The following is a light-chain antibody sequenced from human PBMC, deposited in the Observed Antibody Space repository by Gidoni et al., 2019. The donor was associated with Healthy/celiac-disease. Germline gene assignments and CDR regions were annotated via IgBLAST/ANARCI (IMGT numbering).Light chain of an antibody. Sequence: DIQMTQSPSTLSASVGDRVTITCRASQSISSLLAWYQQKPGKAPKLLIYKASSLESGVPSRFRGSGSGTEFTLNISSLQPDDFATYYCQQYNSYSTFGQGTKVEIK. CDR1: QSISSL. CDR3: QQYNSYST. V-gene: IGKV1-5*03. CDR2: KAS. J-gene: IGKJ1*01.